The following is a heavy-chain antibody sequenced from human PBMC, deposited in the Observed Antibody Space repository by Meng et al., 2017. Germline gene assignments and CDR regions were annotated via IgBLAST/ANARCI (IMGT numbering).Heavy chain of an antibody. D-gene: IGHD3-22*01. J-gene: IGHJ5*02. V-gene: IGHV4-59*01. Sequence: GSLRLSCTVSGGSISSYYWSWIRQPPGKGLEWIGYIYYSGSTNYNPSLKSRITISVDTSKNQFSLKLSSVTAADTAVYYCARGGYYYDSSGELNWFDPWGQGNRVT. CDR2: IYYSGST. CDR3: ARGGYYYDSSGELNWFDP. CDR1: GGSISSYY.